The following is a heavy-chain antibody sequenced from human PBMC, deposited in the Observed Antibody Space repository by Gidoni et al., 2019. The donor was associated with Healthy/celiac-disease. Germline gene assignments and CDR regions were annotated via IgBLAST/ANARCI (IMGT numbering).Heavy chain of an antibody. CDR1: GFTFSSYS. V-gene: IGHV3-21*01. CDR2: ISSSSSYI. Sequence: EVQLVASGGGLVKPGGSLRPSCAASGFTFSSYSMNWVRQAPGKGLAWVSSISSSSSYIYYADSVKGRFTISRDNAKNSLYLQMNSLRAEDTAVYYCARAYRIAAGYDYWGQGTLVTVSS. D-gene: IGHD6-13*01. CDR3: ARAYRIAAGYDY. J-gene: IGHJ4*02.